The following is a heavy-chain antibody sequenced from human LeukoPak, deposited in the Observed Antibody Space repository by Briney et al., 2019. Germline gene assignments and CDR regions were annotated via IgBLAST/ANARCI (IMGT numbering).Heavy chain of an antibody. CDR1: GGSISSSSYY. D-gene: IGHD5-18*01. V-gene: IGHV4-39*07. CDR3: ARSRINPYSYGFFDY. CDR2: IYYSGST. J-gene: IGHJ4*02. Sequence: SETLSLTCTVSGGSISSSSYYWGWIRQPPGKGLEWIGSIYYSGSTYYNPSLKSRVTISVDTSKNQFSLKLSSVTAADTAVYYCARSRINPYSYGFFDYWGQGTLVTVSS.